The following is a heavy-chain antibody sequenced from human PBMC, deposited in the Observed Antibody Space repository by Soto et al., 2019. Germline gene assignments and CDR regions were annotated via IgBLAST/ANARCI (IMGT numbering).Heavy chain of an antibody. CDR3: ASEAGFGIAADGFDY. CDR2: IWYDGSNK. CDR1: GFTFSSYG. V-gene: IGHV3-33*01. Sequence: GGSLRLSCAASGFTFSSYGMHWVRQAPGKGLEWVAVIWYDGSNKYYADSVKGRFTISRDNSKNTLYLQMNSLRAEDTAVYYCASEAGFGIAADGFDYWGQGTLVTVSS. D-gene: IGHD6-13*01. J-gene: IGHJ4*02.